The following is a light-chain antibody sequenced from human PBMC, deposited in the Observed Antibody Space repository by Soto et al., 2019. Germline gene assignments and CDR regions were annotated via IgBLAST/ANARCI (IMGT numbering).Light chain of an antibody. V-gene: IGKV1-12*01. J-gene: IGKJ5*01. CDR2: AAS. CDR3: QQSYSTPIT. Sequence: DIQMTQTTSSVSASVGDRVTVTCRASQGISSWLAWYQKKPGKAPKLLIYAASSLQSGVPSRFSGSGSGTDFTLTISSLQPEDFATYYCQQSYSTPITFGQGTRLEI. CDR1: QGISSW.